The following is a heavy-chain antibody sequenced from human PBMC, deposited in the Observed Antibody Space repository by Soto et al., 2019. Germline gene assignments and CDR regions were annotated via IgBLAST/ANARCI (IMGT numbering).Heavy chain of an antibody. D-gene: IGHD3-3*01. CDR1: GFTSSGYS. J-gene: IGHJ3*02. V-gene: IGHV3-21*01. Sequence: GGSLRLSCAASGFTSSGYSMHWVRQAPRKGLEWVSSISGSSTNIYYADSVKGRFTISRDNAKNSLYLQMNSLRAEDTAVYYCARHAEMYYDFWSGYPFGAFDIWGHGTMVTVSS. CDR2: ISGSSTNI. CDR3: ARHAEMYYDFWSGYPFGAFDI.